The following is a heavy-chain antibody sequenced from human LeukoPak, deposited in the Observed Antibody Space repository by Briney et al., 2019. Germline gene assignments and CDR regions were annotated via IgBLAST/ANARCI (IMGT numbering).Heavy chain of an antibody. J-gene: IGHJ5*02. D-gene: IGHD3-16*01. Sequence: GSLRLSCAASGFTFSSYWMHWVRQPPGKGLVWVSRIKSDGSNIVYADSVKGRFTISRDNAKNTLFLQMNSLRAEDTAVYYCARVYMGVLNWFDPWGQGTLVTVSS. CDR2: IKSDGSNI. V-gene: IGHV3-74*01. CDR1: GFTFSSYW. CDR3: ARVYMGVLNWFDP.